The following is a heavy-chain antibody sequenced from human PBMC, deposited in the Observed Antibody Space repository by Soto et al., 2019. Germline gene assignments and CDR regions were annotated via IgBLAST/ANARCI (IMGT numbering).Heavy chain of an antibody. CDR2: IIPILGIA. CDR3: ARGAQLDSARGNWFDP. CDR1: GGTFSSYT. V-gene: IGHV1-69*02. J-gene: IGHJ5*02. Sequence: GASVKVSCKASGGTFSSYTISWVRQAPGQGLEWMGRIIPILGIANYAQKFQGRVTITADKSTSTAYMELSSLRSEDTAVYYCARGAQLDSARGNWFDPWGQGTLVTVSS. D-gene: IGHD6-6*01.